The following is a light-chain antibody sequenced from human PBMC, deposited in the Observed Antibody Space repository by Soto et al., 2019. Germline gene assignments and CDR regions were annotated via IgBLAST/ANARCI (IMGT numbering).Light chain of an antibody. V-gene: IGKV4-1*01. CDR2: WAS. CDR3: QQYYSTPFT. CDR1: QSVLYSSNNKNY. Sequence: DIVMTQSPDSLAVSLGERATINCKSSQSVLYSSNNKNYLAWYQQKPGQPPKQLIYWASTRESGVPDRFSGSGSGTDFPLTISSLQAEDVAVYYCQQYYSTPFTFGPGTKVDIK. J-gene: IGKJ3*01.